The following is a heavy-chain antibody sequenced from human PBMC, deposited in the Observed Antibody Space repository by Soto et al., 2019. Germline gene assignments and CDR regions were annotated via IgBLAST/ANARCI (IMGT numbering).Heavy chain of an antibody. CDR3: ARAERFPRSWFDS. J-gene: IGHJ5*01. CDR1: GDSISNILYY. V-gene: IGHV4-39*02. Sequence: SETLSLTCSVSGDSISNILYYWGWIRQPPGRGLEWIGSTFVTGSTFYNPSLQSRVTISLDTTNNHFSLKMTSVTAADTAIYFCARAERFPRSWFDSWGQGTQVTVSS. CDR2: TFVTGST.